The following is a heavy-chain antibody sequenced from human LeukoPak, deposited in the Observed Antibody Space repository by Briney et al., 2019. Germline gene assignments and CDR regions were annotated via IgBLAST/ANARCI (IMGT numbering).Heavy chain of an antibody. J-gene: IGHJ1*01. CDR3: AKDPTYYYDSSGYYYLGPSSSRPYFQH. Sequence: GGSLRLSCAASGFTFSSYAMSWVRQAPGKGLEWVSAISGSGSSTYYADSVKGRFTISRDNSKNTLYLQMNSLRAEDTAVYYCAKDPTYYYDSSGYYYLGPSSSRPYFQHWGQGTLVTVSS. CDR1: GFTFSSYA. D-gene: IGHD3-22*01. V-gene: IGHV3-23*01. CDR2: ISGSGSST.